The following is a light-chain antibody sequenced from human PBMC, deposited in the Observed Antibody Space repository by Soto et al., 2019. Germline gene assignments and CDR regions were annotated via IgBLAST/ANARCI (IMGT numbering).Light chain of an antibody. CDR2: EVS. J-gene: IGLJ7*01. CDR1: SSDVGSYNY. Sequence: QSALTQPASVSGSPGQSITISCTGTSSDVGSYNYVSWYQQHPVKAPKLMIYEVSNRPSGVSNRFSGSKSGNTASLTISGLQADDEANYYCRSYTIISTRVFGGGTQLTVL. CDR3: RSYTIISTRV. V-gene: IGLV2-14*01.